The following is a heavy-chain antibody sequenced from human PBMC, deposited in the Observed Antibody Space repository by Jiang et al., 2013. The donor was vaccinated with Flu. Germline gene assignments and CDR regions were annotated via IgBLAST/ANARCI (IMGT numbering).Heavy chain of an antibody. CDR2: VVPIFGTS. CDR1: GGTFSSQA. Sequence: SGAEVKKPGASVKVSCKASGGTFSSQAISWVRQAPGQGLEWMGAVVPIFGTSTHAENFEARLTITADESTSTAYLELTSLTSDDTAMYYCARTLVRGSDYYYAIDVWGQGTTVIVSS. CDR3: ARTLVRGSDYYYAIDV. D-gene: IGHD3-10*01. J-gene: IGHJ6*02. V-gene: IGHV1-69*13.